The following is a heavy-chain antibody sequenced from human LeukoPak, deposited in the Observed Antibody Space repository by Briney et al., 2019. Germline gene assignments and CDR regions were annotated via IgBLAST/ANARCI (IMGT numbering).Heavy chain of an antibody. V-gene: IGHV1-69*02. J-gene: IGHJ5*02. D-gene: IGHD1-1*01. CDR3: AIVNLRGRQFNWFVP. CDR2: ITPIIDVT. Sequence: SVKVSCKPSGCPLNTHIFTWVRQAPGQGLEWMGKITPIIDVTKYAQKFQGRLTITADKSTAPVYMDLRCLKSEDPPVYYRAIVNLRGRQFNWFVPGGQGTLVTVSS. CDR1: GCPLNTHI.